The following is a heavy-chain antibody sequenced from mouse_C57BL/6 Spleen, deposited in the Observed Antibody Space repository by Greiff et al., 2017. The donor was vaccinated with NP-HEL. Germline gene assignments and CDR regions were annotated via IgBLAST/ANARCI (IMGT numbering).Heavy chain of an antibody. CDR3: ARGVELRSYYFDY. D-gene: IGHD3-2*02. V-gene: IGHV1-69*01. J-gene: IGHJ2*01. CDR1: GYTFTSYW. CDR2: IDPSDSYT. Sequence: QVQLQQPGAELVMPGASVKLSCKASGYTFTSYWMHWVKQRPGQGLEWIGEIDPSDSYTNYNQKFKGKSTLTVDKSTSTAYMQLSSLTSEDSAVYYCARGVELRSYYFDYWGQGTTLTVSS.